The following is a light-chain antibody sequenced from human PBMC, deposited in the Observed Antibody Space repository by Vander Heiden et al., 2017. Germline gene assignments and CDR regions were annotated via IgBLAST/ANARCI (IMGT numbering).Light chain of an antibody. V-gene: IGLV1-44*01. Sequence: QSVLTQPPAASGPLDQRITISRTGSSTNVGSNTVNCYQQHPGRTPTLLIYSNNKRPSAVPDRFSGSKSGTSASLAISGRQSEDEADYYCAAWDDSLNGWVFGGGTKLTVL. CDR2: SNN. J-gene: IGLJ3*02. CDR1: STNVGSNT. CDR3: AAWDDSLNGWV.